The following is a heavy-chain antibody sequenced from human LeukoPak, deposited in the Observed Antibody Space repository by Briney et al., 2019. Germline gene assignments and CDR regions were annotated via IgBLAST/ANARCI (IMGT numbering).Heavy chain of an antibody. CDR2: VYVSGTT. J-gene: IGHJ6*03. CDR1: GGSFSGYY. D-gene: IGHD6-19*01. CDR3: ARDISSGWAFYMDV. V-gene: IGHV4-4*07. Sequence: SETLSLTCAVYGGSFSGYYWSWIRQPPGKGLEWIGRVYVSGTTEFNASLKSRVSLSLDSSKNEFSLNLSSVTAADTAVYYCARDISSGWAFYMDVWGKGTTVTVSS.